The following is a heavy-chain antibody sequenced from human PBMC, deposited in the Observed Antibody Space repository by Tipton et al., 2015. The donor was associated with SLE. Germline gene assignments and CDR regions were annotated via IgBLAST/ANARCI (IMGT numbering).Heavy chain of an antibody. CDR2: TNNSGSKT. Sequence: TLSLTCRVYGGSFSGYYWTWIRHSPGKGLEWIGETNNSGSKTNYKPSLESRVTIVVDMSKNQFSLRLTSVTAADTAVYYCARLGSNWTYIDVWGKGTTVTVSS. CDR1: GGSFSGYY. J-gene: IGHJ6*03. V-gene: IGHV4-34*01. CDR3: ARLGSNWTYIDV. D-gene: IGHD3/OR15-3a*01.